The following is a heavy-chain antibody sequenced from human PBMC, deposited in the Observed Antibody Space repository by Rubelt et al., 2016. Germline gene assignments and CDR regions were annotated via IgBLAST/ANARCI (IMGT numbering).Heavy chain of an antibody. CDR1: GFTFSSYW. Sequence: EVQLVESGGGLVQPGGSLRLSCAASGFTFSSYWMHWVRQVPGKGLVWVSHIQTDESRTTYADSVKGRFTISRDNAKNTLYRQMKSLRAEDTAVYYCARDGVGATGTFDIWGQGTMVTVSS. V-gene: IGHV3-74*03. D-gene: IGHD1-26*01. J-gene: IGHJ3*02. CDR2: IQTDESRT. CDR3: ARDGVGATGTFDI.